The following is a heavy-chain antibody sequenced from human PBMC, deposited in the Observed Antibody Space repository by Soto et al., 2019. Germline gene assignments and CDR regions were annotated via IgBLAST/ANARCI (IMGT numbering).Heavy chain of an antibody. V-gene: IGHV4-4*07. Sequence: SETLSLPCNVSGGSISKFYWAWIRKTAGNGLEWMRCVYATGTTDYNPSLRSRVAMSVDIRKKTFSLRRTSVTGADSGVYSCVRDGSKSPRDWLDPCGQG. CDR1: GGSISKFY. CDR2: VYATGTT. CDR3: VRDGSKSPRDWLDP. J-gene: IGHJ5*02.